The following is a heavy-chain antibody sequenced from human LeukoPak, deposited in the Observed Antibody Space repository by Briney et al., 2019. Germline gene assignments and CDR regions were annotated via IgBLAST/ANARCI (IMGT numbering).Heavy chain of an antibody. J-gene: IGHJ6*03. CDR2: INPSGGST. CDR1: GYTFTSYY. CDR3: ARVAGLQATYYYYYMDV. Sequence: ASVKVSCKASGYTFTSYYMHWVRQAPGQGLEWMGIINPSGGSTSYAQKFQGRVTMTRDTSTSTVYMELSSLRSEDTAVYYCARVAGLQATYYYYYMDVWGKGTTVTVSS. V-gene: IGHV1-46*01.